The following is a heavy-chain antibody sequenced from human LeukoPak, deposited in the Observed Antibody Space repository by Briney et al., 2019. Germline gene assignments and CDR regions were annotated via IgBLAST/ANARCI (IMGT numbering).Heavy chain of an antibody. D-gene: IGHD3-10*01. V-gene: IGHV4-34*01. CDR2: INHRGST. CDR3: PSGFTMVRGVIYFDY. CDR1: VGSFTVYY. J-gene: IGHJ4*02. Sequence: SETLSLTSALYVGSFTVYYWSWIRQPPGEGLEWIGEINHRGSTNYNPSLKSRVTISVDTSKNQSSLKLSSVTDAATALYYCPSGFTMVRGVIYFDYWGQGTLVTVSS.